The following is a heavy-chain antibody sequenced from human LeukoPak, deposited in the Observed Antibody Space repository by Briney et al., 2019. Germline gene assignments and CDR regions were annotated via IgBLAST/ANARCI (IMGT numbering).Heavy chain of an antibody. V-gene: IGHV1-69*02. CDR1: GGTFSSYT. CDR3: ATTAGAAGGYYGMDV. CDR2: IIPILGIA. Sequence: SVKVSCKASGGTFSSYTISWVRQAPGQGLEWMGRIIPILGIANYAQKYQGRVTITADKSTSTAYMELSSLRSEDTAVYYCATTAGAAGGYYGMDVWGQGTTVTVSS. D-gene: IGHD6-13*01. J-gene: IGHJ6*02.